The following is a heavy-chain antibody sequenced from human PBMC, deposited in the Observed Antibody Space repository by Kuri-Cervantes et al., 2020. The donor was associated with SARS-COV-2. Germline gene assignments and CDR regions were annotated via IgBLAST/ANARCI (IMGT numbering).Heavy chain of an antibody. V-gene: IGHV3-30-3*01. CDR3: ARDLLTGNAFDI. CDR2: ISYDGSNK. J-gene: IGHJ3*02. D-gene: IGHD7-27*01. Sequence: GGSLRLSCTASGFTFNTYNMKWVRQAPGKGLEWVAVISYDGSNKYYADSVKSRFTISRDNAKNSLYLQMNSLRAEDTAVYYCARDLLTGNAFDIWGQGTMVTVSS. CDR1: GFTFNTYN.